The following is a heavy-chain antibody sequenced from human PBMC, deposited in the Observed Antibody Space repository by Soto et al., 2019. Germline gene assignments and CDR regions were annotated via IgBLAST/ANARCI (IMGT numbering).Heavy chain of an antibody. V-gene: IGHV1-69*13. CDR1: GGTFSSYA. J-gene: IGHJ6*02. CDR3: ATSRGYSSSSDYYYYGMDV. CDR2: IIPIFGTA. D-gene: IGHD6-6*01. Sequence: SVKVSCKASGGTFSSYAISWVRQAPGQGLEWMGGIIPIFGTANYAQKFQGRVTITADESTSTAYMELSSLRSEDTAVYYCATSRGYSSSSDYYYYGMDVWGQGTRVTVSS.